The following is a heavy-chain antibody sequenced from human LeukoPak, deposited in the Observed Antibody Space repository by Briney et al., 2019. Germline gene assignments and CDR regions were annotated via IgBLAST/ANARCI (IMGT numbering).Heavy chain of an antibody. J-gene: IGHJ6*03. Sequence: GGSLRLSCAASGFTFSSYSMTWVRQAPGKGLEWVSYISSSSSTIYYADSVKGRFTISRDNAKNSLYLQMNSLRAEDTAVYYCARSPLTRNYYDSSGYYMDVWGKGTTVTVSS. CDR1: GFTFSSYS. CDR3: ARSPLTRNYYDSSGYYMDV. V-gene: IGHV3-48*04. D-gene: IGHD3-22*01. CDR2: ISSSSSTI.